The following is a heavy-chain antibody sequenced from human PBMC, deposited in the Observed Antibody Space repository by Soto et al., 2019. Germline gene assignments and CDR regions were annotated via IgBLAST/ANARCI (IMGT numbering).Heavy chain of an antibody. D-gene: IGHD3-10*01. CDR2: ISTYHGYA. CDR3: ARNGSGTYYTVPDS. J-gene: IGHJ4*02. V-gene: IGHV1-18*01. Sequence: RQDPGQGLEWMGWISTYHGYANYAQNVQGRVTMTTDTSTTTAYMELRSLRSDDTAVYYCARNGSGTYYTVPDSCGQGSLARVS.